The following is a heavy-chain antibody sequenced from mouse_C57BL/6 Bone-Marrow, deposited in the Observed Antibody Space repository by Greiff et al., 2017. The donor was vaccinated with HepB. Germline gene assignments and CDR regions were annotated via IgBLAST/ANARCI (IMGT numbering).Heavy chain of an antibody. CDR2: INPNNGGT. Sequence: VQLQQSGPELVKPGASVKIPCKASGYTFTDYNMDWVKQSHGKSLEWIGDINPNNGGTIYNQKFKGKATLTVDKSSSTAYMELRSLTSEDTAVYYCARVGQTAQAAYAMDYWGQGTSVTVSS. V-gene: IGHV1-18*01. J-gene: IGHJ4*01. D-gene: IGHD3-2*02. CDR3: ARVGQTAQAAYAMDY. CDR1: GYTFTDYN.